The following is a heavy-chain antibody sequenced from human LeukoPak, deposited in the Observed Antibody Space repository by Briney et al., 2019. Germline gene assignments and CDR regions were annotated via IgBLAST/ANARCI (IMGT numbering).Heavy chain of an antibody. Sequence: SETLSLTCTVSGGSISSSSYYWGWIRQPPGKGLEWIGSIYYSGSTYYNPSLKSRVTISVDTSKNQFSLKLSSVTAADTAVYYCATYSSSWYDPGTTYDYWGQGTLVTVSS. J-gene: IGHJ4*02. D-gene: IGHD6-13*01. CDR2: IYYSGST. V-gene: IGHV4-39*07. CDR3: ATYSSSWYDPGTTYDY. CDR1: GGSISSSSYY.